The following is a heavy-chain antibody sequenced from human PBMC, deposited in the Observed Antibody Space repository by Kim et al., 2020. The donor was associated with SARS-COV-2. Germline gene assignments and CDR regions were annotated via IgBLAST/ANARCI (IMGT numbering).Heavy chain of an antibody. J-gene: IGHJ4*02. CDR1: GFTFTTYA. CDR3: AKELXVTTQTXGGDFXDF. CDR2: ISGGGGST. V-gene: IGHV3-23*01. D-gene: IGHD4-17*01. Sequence: GGSLRLSCVASGFTFTTYAMNWVRQAPGKGLEWVSGISGGGGSTYYAESVKGRFTISRDSSKNTLYLQMNSLRVEDTAVYYCAKELXVTTQTXGGDFXDFWGQGTLVTXSS.